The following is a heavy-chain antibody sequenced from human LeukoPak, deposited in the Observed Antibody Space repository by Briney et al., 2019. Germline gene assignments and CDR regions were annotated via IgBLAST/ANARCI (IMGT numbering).Heavy chain of an antibody. CDR3: ATKGDYHDY. CDR1: GFTFSSLS. V-gene: IGHV3-48*02. Sequence: PGGSLRLSCTASGFTFSSLSMNWVRQAPGKGLEWVSYISGNSSNIYYADSVKGRFTISRDNAKNSLYLQMNSLKDEDTAVYYCATKGDYHDYWGQGTLVTVSS. J-gene: IGHJ4*02. CDR2: ISGNSSNI.